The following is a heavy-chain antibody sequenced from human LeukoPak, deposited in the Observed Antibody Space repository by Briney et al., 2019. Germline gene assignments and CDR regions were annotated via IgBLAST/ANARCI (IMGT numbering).Heavy chain of an antibody. CDR1: GYSISSGYY. CDR2: IYHSGST. V-gene: IGHV4-38-2*02. Sequence: SETLSLTCTVSGYSISSGYYWGWIRQPPGKGLEWIGSIYHSGSTDYNPSLKSRVTISVDTSKNQFSLKLRSVTAADTAVYYCARGALKLSHYYDTHPFDYWGQGTLVTVSS. J-gene: IGHJ4*02. CDR3: ARGALKLSHYYDTHPFDY. D-gene: IGHD3-22*01.